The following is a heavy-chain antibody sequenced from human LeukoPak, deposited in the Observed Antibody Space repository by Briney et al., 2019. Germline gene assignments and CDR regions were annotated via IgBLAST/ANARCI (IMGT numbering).Heavy chain of an antibody. CDR1: GFTFSSYS. Sequence: GGSLRLSCAASGFTFSSYSMNWVSQSPGKGLEWLSSISSSSSYIYYADSVKGRFTISRDNTKNSLYLQMNSLRAEDTAVYYCARVTEAPYYFDYWGQGTLVTVSS. V-gene: IGHV3-21*01. CDR2: ISSSSSYI. J-gene: IGHJ4*02. CDR3: ARVTEAPYYFDY.